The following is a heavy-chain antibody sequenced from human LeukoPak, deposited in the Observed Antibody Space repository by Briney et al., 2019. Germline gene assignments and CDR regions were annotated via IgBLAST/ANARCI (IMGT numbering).Heavy chain of an antibody. D-gene: IGHD6-6*01. CDR1: GGSISNYY. CDR3: ARDGDSSSSLFDI. J-gene: IGHJ3*02. Sequence: SETLSLTCTVSGGSISNYYWSWIRQPPGKGLEWIGYIYYSGSTNYNPSLKSRVTISVDRSKNQFSLKLSSVTAADTAVYYCARDGDSSSSLFDIWGQGTMVTVSS. V-gene: IGHV4-59*12. CDR2: IYYSGST.